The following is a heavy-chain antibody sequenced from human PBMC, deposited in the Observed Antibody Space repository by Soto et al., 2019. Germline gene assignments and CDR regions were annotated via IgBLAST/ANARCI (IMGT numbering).Heavy chain of an antibody. Sequence: GGSLRLSCAVSGFTFSRYWMSWVRQAPGKGLEWVANINQDGSEKYYVDSGRGRFTFSRDNATNSLYLQMNSLRAEDTAVYYCVRAVDSGSYYMTSWGQGTLVTVSS. CDR1: GFTFSRYW. D-gene: IGHD1-26*01. J-gene: IGHJ5*02. V-gene: IGHV3-7*05. CDR2: INQDGSEK. CDR3: VRAVDSGSYYMTS.